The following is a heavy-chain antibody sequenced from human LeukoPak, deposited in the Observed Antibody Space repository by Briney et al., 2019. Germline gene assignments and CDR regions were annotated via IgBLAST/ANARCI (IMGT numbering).Heavy chain of an antibody. CDR3: AEAGRYCSSSSCPPDYCYYMDL. Sequence: GGSLRLSCAASGFTFDGYAMHGVRQAPGKGLEGVSGISWNRGSIGYADSVKGRFTISRDNAKNSLYLQMNSLRAEDTDLYCCAEAGRYCSSSSCPPDYCYYMDLWGKGTTVTVSS. V-gene: IGHV3-9*01. J-gene: IGHJ6*03. CDR1: GFTFDGYA. D-gene: IGHD2-2*01. CDR2: ISWNRGSI.